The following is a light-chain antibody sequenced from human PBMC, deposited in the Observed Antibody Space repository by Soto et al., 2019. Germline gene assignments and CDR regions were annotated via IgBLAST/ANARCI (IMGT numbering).Light chain of an antibody. J-gene: IGLJ1*01. CDR2: DVA. CDR3: MSFTSSNTYV. CDR1: SSDVGAYNF. V-gene: IGLV2-14*03. Sequence: QSALTQPASVSGSPGQSITISCTGTSSDVGAYNFVSWYQHYPDKAPKVVIYDVANRPSGVSYRFSASKSGNTASLTISGLQAEDEADHYCMSFTSSNTYVFGTGTKVTVL.